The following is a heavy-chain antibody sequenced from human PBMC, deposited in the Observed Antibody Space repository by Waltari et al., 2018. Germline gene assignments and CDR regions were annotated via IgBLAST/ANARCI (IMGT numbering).Heavy chain of an antibody. CDR2: ISGSGGST. D-gene: IGHD6-19*01. Sequence: EVQLLESGGGLVQPGGSLRLSCAASGFTFSSYAMSWVRQAPGKGVEWVSAISGSGGSTYYADSVKGRFTISRDNSKNTLYLQMNSLRAEDTAVYYCAKTHSSGWYYFDYWGQGTLVTVSS. J-gene: IGHJ4*02. CDR1: GFTFSSYA. CDR3: AKTHSSGWYYFDY. V-gene: IGHV3-23*01.